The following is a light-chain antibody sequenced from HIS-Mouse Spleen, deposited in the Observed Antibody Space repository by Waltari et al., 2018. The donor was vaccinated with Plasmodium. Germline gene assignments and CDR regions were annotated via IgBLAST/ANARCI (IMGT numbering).Light chain of an antibody. CDR1: SLRSYY. Sequence: ELTQDPAVSVALGQTVRITCQGDSLRSYYASWYQQKPGQAPVLVIYGKNNRPSGIPDRFSGSSSGNTASLTITGAQAEDEADYYCNSRDSSGNHWVFGGGTKLT. V-gene: IGLV3-19*01. CDR3: NSRDSSGNHWV. CDR2: GKN. J-gene: IGLJ3*02.